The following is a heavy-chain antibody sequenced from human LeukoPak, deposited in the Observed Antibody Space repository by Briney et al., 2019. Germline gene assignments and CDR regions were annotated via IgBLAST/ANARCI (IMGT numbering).Heavy chain of an antibody. CDR2: IYYSGST. CDR1: GGSISSYY. J-gene: IGHJ5*02. Sequence: PSETLSLTCTVSGGSISSYYWSWIRQPPGKGLEWIGFIYYSGSTNHNPSLKSRVTTSVDTSKNQLSLKLSSVTAADTAVYYCARQRFNGDYVSWGQGTLVTVSS. D-gene: IGHD4-17*01. V-gene: IGHV4-59*08. CDR3: ARQRFNGDYVS.